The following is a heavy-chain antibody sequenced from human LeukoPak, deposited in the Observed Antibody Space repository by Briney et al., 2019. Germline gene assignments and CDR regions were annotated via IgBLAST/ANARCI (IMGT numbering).Heavy chain of an antibody. Sequence: SETLSLTCAVYGGSFSGYYWSWIRQPPGKGLEWIGEINLSGSTNYNPSLKSRVTISVDTSKNQFSLKLSSVTAADTAVYYCARVGARWGSSSYWYFDLWGRGTLVTVSS. J-gene: IGHJ2*01. CDR1: GGSFSGYY. D-gene: IGHD6-13*01. V-gene: IGHV4-34*01. CDR2: INLSGST. CDR3: ARVGARWGSSSYWYFDL.